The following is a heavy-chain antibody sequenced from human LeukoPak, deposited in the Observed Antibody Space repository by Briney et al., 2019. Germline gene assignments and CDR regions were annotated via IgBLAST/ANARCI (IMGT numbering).Heavy chain of an antibody. CDR3: ARSGFSTYWYFDL. CDR1: GGSISSYY. D-gene: IGHD3-10*01. Sequence: SETLSLTCTVSGGSISSYYWSWIRQPPGKGLEWIGYIYYSGSTNYNPSLKSRVTISVDTSKNQFSLKLSSVTAADTAVYYCARSGFSTYWYFDLWGRGTLVTVSS. J-gene: IGHJ2*01. V-gene: IGHV4-59*08. CDR2: IYYSGST.